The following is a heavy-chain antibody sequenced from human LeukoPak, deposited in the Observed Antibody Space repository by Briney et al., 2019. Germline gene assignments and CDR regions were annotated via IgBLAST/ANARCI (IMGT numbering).Heavy chain of an antibody. CDR3: AREGIGSSWYHPPHY. CDR2: ISYDGSNK. CDR1: GFIFSSYA. J-gene: IGHJ4*02. V-gene: IGHV3-30-3*01. Sequence: GGSLRLSCAASGFIFSSYAMHWVRQAPGKGLEWVAVISYDGSNKYYADSVKGRFTISRDNSKNTLYLQMNSLRAEDTAVYYYAREGIGSSWYHPPHYWGQGTLVTVSS. D-gene: IGHD6-13*01.